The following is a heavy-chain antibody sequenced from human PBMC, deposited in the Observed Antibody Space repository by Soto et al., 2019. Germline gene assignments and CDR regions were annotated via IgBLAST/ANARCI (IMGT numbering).Heavy chain of an antibody. D-gene: IGHD3-9*01. Sequence: QVQLVESGGGVVQPGRSLRLSCAASGFTFSSYGMHWVRQAPGKGLEWVAVIWYDGSNKYYADSVKGRFTISRDNSKNTLYLQMNSLRAEDTAVYYCAKDQGDILTGYLSPYYYYGMDVWGQGTTVTVSS. J-gene: IGHJ6*02. V-gene: IGHV3-33*06. CDR3: AKDQGDILTGYLSPYYYYGMDV. CDR2: IWYDGSNK. CDR1: GFTFSSYG.